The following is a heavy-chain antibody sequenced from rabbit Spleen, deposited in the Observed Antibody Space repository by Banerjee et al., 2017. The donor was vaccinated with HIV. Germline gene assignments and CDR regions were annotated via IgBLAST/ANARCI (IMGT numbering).Heavy chain of an antibody. D-gene: IGHD4-1*01. CDR1: GFSFSSGYD. V-gene: IGHV1S40*01. CDR2: VYAGSTGTI. J-gene: IGHJ4*01. CDR3: ARDLAGVIGWNFNL. Sequence: QSLEESGGGLVKPGASLTLTCTASGFSFSSGYDMCWVRQAPGKGLEWIGTVYAGSTGTIDYASWAKGRFTFSKTSSTTVTLQMTSLTAADTATYFCARDLAGVIGWNFNLWGPGTLVTVS.